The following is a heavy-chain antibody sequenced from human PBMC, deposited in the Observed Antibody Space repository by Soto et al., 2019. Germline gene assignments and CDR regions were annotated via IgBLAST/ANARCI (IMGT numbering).Heavy chain of an antibody. V-gene: IGHV3-7*01. J-gene: IGHJ4*02. CDR1: GFTFSDYW. Sequence: RLSCAVSGFTFSDYWMSWVRQAPGKGLEWVANIKQDGSNKYYADSVKGRFTISRDNSKNTLYLQMSSLRAEDTAVYYCVKDHGTAMVRGGLDSWGQGALVTVSS. CDR2: IKQDGSNK. D-gene: IGHD3-10*01. CDR3: VKDHGTAMVRGGLDS.